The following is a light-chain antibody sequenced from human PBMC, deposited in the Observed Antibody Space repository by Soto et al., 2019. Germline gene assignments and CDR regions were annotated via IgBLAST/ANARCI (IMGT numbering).Light chain of an antibody. CDR3: QQYNNWPWT. CDR2: GAS. J-gene: IGKJ1*01. CDR1: QSISDT. V-gene: IGKV3-15*01. Sequence: EILMPPSPTTLSVSPGGRATLSCRASQSISDTLAWYQQKPGQAPRLLIHGASTRATGFPARFSGSGSGTDFTLTISSLQSEDFAVYYCQQYNNWPWTFGQATKADIK.